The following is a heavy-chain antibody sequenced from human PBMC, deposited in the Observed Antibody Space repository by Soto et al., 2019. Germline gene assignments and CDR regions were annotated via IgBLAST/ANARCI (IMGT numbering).Heavy chain of an antibody. D-gene: IGHD3-3*01. Sequence: VQLVQSGAEVKKPGSSVKVSCKASGGTFSSYAISWVRQAPGQGLEWMGGIIPIFGTANYAQKFQGRLTLTADESTSTAYMELSSLRSEHTAVYYCARGLRFLEGKDYFDYWGQGTLVTVSS. CDR2: IIPIFGTA. CDR1: GGTFSSYA. CDR3: ARGLRFLEGKDYFDY. J-gene: IGHJ4*02. V-gene: IGHV1-69*12.